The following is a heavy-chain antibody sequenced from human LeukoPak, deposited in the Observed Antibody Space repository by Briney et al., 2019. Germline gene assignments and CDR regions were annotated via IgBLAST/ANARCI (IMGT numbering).Heavy chain of an antibody. Sequence: AASVKLSCKASGGTFSSYAISWVRQAPGQGLEWMGGIIPIFGTANYAQKFQGRVTITADTSTSTAYMELRSLRSDDTAVYYCARVDEDGFDYWGQGTLVTVSS. CDR3: ARVDEDGFDY. V-gene: IGHV1-69*06. CDR2: IIPIFGTA. J-gene: IGHJ4*02. CDR1: GGTFSSYA.